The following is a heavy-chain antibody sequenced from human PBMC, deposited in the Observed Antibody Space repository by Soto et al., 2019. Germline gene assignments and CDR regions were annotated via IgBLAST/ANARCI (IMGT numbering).Heavy chain of an antibody. Sequence: GGSLRLSCAASGFTFSSYSMNWVRQAPGKGLEWVSSISSSSSYIYYADSVKGRFTISRDSAKNSLYLQMNSLRAEDTAVYYCARNTVSAAGADYYGLDVWGQGTTVTVSS. J-gene: IGHJ6*02. CDR3: ARNTVSAAGADYYGLDV. D-gene: IGHD6-13*01. V-gene: IGHV3-21*01. CDR1: GFTFSSYS. CDR2: ISSSSSYI.